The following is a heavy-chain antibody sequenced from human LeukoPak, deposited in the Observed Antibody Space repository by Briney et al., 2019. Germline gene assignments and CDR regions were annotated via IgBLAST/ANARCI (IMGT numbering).Heavy chain of an antibody. Sequence: GRSLRLSCAASGFTFSSYAMHWVRQAPGKGLEWVAVISYDGSNKYYADSVKGRFTISRDNSKDTLYLQMNSPRAEDTAVYYCASGSIVGATYAFDIWGQGTMVTVSS. CDR3: ASGSIVGATYAFDI. D-gene: IGHD1-26*01. CDR1: GFTFSSYA. V-gene: IGHV3-30-3*01. J-gene: IGHJ3*02. CDR2: ISYDGSNK.